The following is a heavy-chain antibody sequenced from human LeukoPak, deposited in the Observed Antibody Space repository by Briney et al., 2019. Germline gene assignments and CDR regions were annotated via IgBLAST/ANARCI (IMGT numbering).Heavy chain of an antibody. Sequence: GGSLRLSCAASGFTFSSYAMHWVRQAPGKGLEWVAVISYDGSNKYYADSVKGRFTISRDNSKNTLYLQMNSLRAEDTAVYYXXXXXXXXXXXDSSGYYSLGYWGQGTLVTVSS. CDR1: GFTFSSYA. J-gene: IGHJ4*02. V-gene: IGHV3-30-3*01. CDR3: XXXXXXXXXXDSSGYYSLGY. CDR2: ISYDGSNK. D-gene: IGHD3-22*01.